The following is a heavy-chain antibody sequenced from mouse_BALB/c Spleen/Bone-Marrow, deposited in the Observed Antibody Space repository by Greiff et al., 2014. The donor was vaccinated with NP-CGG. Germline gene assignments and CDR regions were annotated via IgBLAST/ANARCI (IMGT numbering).Heavy chain of an antibody. CDR2: INPSTGYT. V-gene: IGHV1-7*01. CDR1: GYTFTSYW. Sequence: QVQLQQSGAELANPGASVKMSCKASGYTFTSYWMHWVKQRPGQGLEWIGYINPSTGYTEYNQKFKDKATLTADKSSSTAYMQLSSLTSEYSAVYYGARGVRGYDGFAYWGQGALVTVSA. J-gene: IGHJ3*01. CDR3: ARGVRGYDGFAY. D-gene: IGHD2-2*01.